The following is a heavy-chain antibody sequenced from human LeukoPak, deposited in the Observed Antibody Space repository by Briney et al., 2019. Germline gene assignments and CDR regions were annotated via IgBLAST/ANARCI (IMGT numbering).Heavy chain of an antibody. D-gene: IGHD3-3*01. V-gene: IGHV3-48*01. Sequence: PGACLTLFCSASAFTLGTARTNSVSQAPGNWLEWISYIAIGRSAMSYADSVKGRFTISRENSKNTLSLQMGSLRAEDMAGYYCARRWRGACRGIDYWGERAPLTVSS. CDR3: ARRWRGACRGIDY. J-gene: IGHJ4*02. CDR2: IAIGRSAM. CDR1: AFTLGTAR.